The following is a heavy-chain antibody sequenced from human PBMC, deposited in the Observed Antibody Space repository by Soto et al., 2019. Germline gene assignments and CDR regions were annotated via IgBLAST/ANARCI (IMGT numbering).Heavy chain of an antibody. CDR2: INHNGST. CDR3: ARGQGVVPAANSKDFDY. Sequence: QVQLQQWGAGLLKPSETLSLTCAVYGGSFSGYYWSWIRQPPGKGLEWIGEINHNGSTNYNPSLKSRGTISVDTSKNQCSLKQSSVTAADTAVYYCARGQGVVPAANSKDFDYWGQGTLVSVSS. V-gene: IGHV4-34*01. CDR1: GGSFSGYY. D-gene: IGHD2-2*01. J-gene: IGHJ4*02.